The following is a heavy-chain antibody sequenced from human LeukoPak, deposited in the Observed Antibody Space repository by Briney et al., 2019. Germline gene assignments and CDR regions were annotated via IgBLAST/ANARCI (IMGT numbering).Heavy chain of an antibody. J-gene: IGHJ4*02. CDR1: GGSISSGGYS. Sequence: PSETLSLTCAVSGGSISSGGYSRGWVRQPPGKGVEWVGYIHYTWSTNCNPSLKTRFTFSVDTSNNHFSLNLTSVTAADTAVYYCARVDYCANLTPLFDYWGQGTLVTVSS. CDR2: IHYTWST. V-gene: IGHV4-61*03. D-gene: IGHD4-23*01. CDR3: ARVDYCANLTPLFDY.